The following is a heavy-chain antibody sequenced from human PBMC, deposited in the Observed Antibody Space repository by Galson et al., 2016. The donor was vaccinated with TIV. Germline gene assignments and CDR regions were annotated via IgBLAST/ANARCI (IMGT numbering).Heavy chain of an antibody. V-gene: IGHV1-2*02. D-gene: IGHD2-15*01. CDR3: ARSSSGPPLGHCLLTACYTAWYSDV. CDR2: INPDSGAT. CDR1: GYTFTDSY. J-gene: IGHJ2*01. Sequence: SVKVSCKASGYTFTDSYLHWVRQAPGQGLEWMGWINPDSGATNYAQRFQGRVTMTRDKSTSTAYLDLRWLTSDDTAVYFCARSSSGPPLGHCLLTACYTAWYSDVWGRGTLIIVSS.